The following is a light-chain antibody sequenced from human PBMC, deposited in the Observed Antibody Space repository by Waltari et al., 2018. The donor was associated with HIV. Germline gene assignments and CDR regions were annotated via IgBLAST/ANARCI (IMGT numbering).Light chain of an antibody. Sequence: DIVMTQSPASLAVSLGERATCNYKSKQSLLLNFNNKTYLTWYQQKPGQSPKLLLYWASTRESGVPDRFSGSGSGTDFNLTISSLQAEDVATYYCQQCYSTPWTFGRGTKVEI. CDR1: QSLLLNFNNKTY. CDR2: WAS. CDR3: QQCYSTPWT. J-gene: IGKJ1*01. V-gene: IGKV4-1*01.